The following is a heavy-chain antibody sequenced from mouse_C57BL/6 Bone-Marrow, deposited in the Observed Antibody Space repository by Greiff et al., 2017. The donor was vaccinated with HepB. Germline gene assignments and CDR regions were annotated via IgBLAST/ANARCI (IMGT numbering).Heavy chain of an antibody. D-gene: IGHD1-1*01. CDR2: INPNNGGT. CDR3: ARERITTVVAPSYAMDY. V-gene: IGHV1-26*01. J-gene: IGHJ4*01. Sequence: VQLQQSGPELVKPGASVKISCKASGYTFTDYYMNWVKQSHGKSLEWIGDINPNNGGTSYNQKFKGKATLTVDKSSSTAYMELRSLTSEDSAVYYCARERITTVVAPSYAMDYWGQGTSVTVSS. CDR1: GYTFTDYY.